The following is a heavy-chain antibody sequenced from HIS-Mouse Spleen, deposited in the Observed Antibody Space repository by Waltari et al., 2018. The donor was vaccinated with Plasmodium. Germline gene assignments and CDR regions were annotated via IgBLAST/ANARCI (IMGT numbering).Heavy chain of an antibody. J-gene: IGHJ4*02. CDR3: ARDRITGTSYFDY. V-gene: IGHV4-39*07. D-gene: IGHD1-7*01. Sequence: QLQLQESGPGLVKPSETLSLTCTVSGGSISSSSYYWGWIRQPPGKGLEWIGRIYYSGRTNYTPTLKVRVTISVDTSKNQFSLKLSSVTAADTAVYYCARDRITGTSYFDYWGQGTLVTVSS. CDR1: GGSISSSSYY. CDR2: IYYSGRT.